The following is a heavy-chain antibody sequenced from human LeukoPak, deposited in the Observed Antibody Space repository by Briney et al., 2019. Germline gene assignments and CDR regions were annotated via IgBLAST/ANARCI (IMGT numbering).Heavy chain of an antibody. J-gene: IGHJ4*02. V-gene: IGHV4-61*02. CDR1: GGSISSGSYY. D-gene: IGHD5-12*01. Sequence: PSQTLSLTCTVSGGSISSGSYYWSWIRQPAGKGLEWIGRIYASGSTNYNPSLKSRVTISVDTSKNQFSLKLSSVTAADTAVYYCARDRCSGYDCLPFDYWGQGTLVTVSS. CDR3: ARDRCSGYDCLPFDY. CDR2: IYASGST.